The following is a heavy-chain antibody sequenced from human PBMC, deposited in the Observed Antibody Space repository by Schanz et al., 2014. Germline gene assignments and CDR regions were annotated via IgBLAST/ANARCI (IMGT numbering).Heavy chain of an antibody. Sequence: QLQLQESGPGLVKPSETLSLTCTVSGGSISSSSYYWGWIRQPPGKGREWIGSIFYSGSTHYNPSLKRRVPIPVDTPRTHFPLNGGCGTAADTAVYYCARHSGYYFYYGMDVWGQGTTVTVSS. CDR3: ARHSGYYFYYGMDV. CDR2: IFYSGST. J-gene: IGHJ6*02. V-gene: IGHV4-39*01. CDR1: GGSISSSSYY.